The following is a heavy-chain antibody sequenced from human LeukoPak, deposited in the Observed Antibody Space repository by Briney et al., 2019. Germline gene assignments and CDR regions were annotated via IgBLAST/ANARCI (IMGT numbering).Heavy chain of an antibody. J-gene: IGHJ4*02. D-gene: IGHD2-2*01. Sequence: GGSLRLSCAASGFTFSSYAMTWVRQAPGKGLEWVSGISSSGANTYYADSVKGRFTSSRDNSKNTLFLQMNSLRAEDTAVYYCAKGIMGLSCSSTSCYEIDYWGQGTLVTVSS. V-gene: IGHV3-23*01. CDR2: ISSSGANT. CDR3: AKGIMGLSCSSTSCYEIDY. CDR1: GFTFSSYA.